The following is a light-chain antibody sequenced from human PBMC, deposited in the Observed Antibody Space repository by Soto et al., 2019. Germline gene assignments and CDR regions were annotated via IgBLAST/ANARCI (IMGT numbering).Light chain of an antibody. CDR1: HSVSSN. CDR3: QQRSSWPLT. CDR2: DAS. Sequence: EIVLTQSPATLSLSPGERAILSCRASHSVSSNLAWYQQKPGQAPRLFIYDASNRATGIPARFSGSGSGTDFTLTISSLEPEDFAVYYCQQRSSWPLTFGGGTKVDI. V-gene: IGKV3-11*01. J-gene: IGKJ4*01.